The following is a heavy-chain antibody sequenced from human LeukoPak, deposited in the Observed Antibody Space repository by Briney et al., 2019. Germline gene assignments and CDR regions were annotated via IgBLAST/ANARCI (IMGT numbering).Heavy chain of an antibody. V-gene: IGHV4-4*02. D-gene: IGHD6-13*01. CDR2: IYHSGST. Sequence: PSGTLSLTCAVSGGSISSSNWWSLVRQPPGKGLEWIGEIYHSGSTNYNPSLKSRVTIPVDKSKNQFSLKLSSVTAADTAVYYCARSGIAAAGLAHWFDPWGQGTLVTVSS. CDR3: ARSGIAAAGLAHWFDP. CDR1: GGSISSSNW. J-gene: IGHJ5*02.